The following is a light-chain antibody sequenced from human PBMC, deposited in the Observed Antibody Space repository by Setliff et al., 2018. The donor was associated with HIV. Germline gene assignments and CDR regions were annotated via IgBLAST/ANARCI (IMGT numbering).Light chain of an antibody. CDR2: DVT. V-gene: IGLV2-14*03. CDR3: SSYGSGDTLL. J-gene: IGLJ2*01. CDR1: SSDVGKYNY. Sequence: QSVLAQPASVSGSPGQSITISCTGTSSDVGKYNYVSWYQQRPGEAPKLIIYDVTNRPSGVSNRLSGSKSGNTASPTISGLQAEDEADYYCSSYGSGDTLLFGAGTKGTVL.